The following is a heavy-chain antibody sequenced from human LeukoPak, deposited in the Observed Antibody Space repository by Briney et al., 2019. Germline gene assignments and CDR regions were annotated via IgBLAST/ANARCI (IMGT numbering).Heavy chain of an antibody. CDR2: FSWNGGST. CDR3: AKAHKHTWYYMDV. J-gene: IGHJ6*03. D-gene: IGHD2/OR15-2a*01. Sequence: GGSLRLSGAASGFTFDVYAMHWVRQAPGKGLEWVSLFSWNGGSTYYADSTKGRFTISRENSKNSLYLHMTSLSAEENALYYCAKAHKHTWYYMDVWGKGTTVTVSS. V-gene: IGHV3-43D*03. CDR1: GFTFDVYA.